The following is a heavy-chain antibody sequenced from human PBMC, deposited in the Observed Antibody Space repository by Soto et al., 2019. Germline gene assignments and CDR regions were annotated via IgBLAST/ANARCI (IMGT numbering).Heavy chain of an antibody. CDR2: ISSSSSYI. V-gene: IGHV3-21*01. J-gene: IGHJ4*02. D-gene: IGHD3-22*01. CDR1: GFTFSSYS. Sequence: GGSLRLSCAASGFTFSSYSMNWVRQAPGKGLEWVSSISSSSSYIYYADSVKGRFTISRDNAKNSLYLQMNSLRAEDTAVYYCARDTGYYDSSGYLDQPLDYWGQGTLVTVSS. CDR3: ARDTGYYDSSGYLDQPLDY.